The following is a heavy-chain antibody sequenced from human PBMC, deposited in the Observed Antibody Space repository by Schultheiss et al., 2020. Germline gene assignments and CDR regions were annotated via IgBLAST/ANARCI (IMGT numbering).Heavy chain of an antibody. CDR2: ISWNSGSI. J-gene: IGHJ4*02. D-gene: IGHD3-9*01. CDR1: GFTFSSYA. Sequence: GGSLRLSCAASGFTFSSYAMHWVRQAPGKGLEWVSGISWNSGSIGYADSVKGRFTISRDNAKNSLYLQMNSLKTEDTAVYYCTTVLRYFDWLFSFDYWGQGTLVTVSS. V-gene: IGHV3-9*01. CDR3: TTVLRYFDWLFSFDY.